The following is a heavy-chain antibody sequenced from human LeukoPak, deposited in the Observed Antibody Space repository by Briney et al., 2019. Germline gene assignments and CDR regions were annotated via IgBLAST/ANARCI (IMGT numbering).Heavy chain of an antibody. CDR1: GFTVSDNY. V-gene: IGHV3-15*07. CDR2: IKSKADGETI. Sequence: GGSLRLSCAASGFTVSDNYMNWVRQAPGKGLEWVGRIKSKADGETIDYAAPVKGRFTFSRDDSKNMLYLQMNSLKSEDTAVYYCSTLTSRGLSDSWGQGTLVTVSS. J-gene: IGHJ4*02. D-gene: IGHD1-20*01. CDR3: STLTSRGLSDS.